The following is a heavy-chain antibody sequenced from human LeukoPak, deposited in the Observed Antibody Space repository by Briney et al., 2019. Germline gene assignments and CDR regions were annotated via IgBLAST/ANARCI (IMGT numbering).Heavy chain of an antibody. CDR2: ISAYNGNT. V-gene: IGHV1-18*04. CDR1: GYTFADYY. J-gene: IGHJ3*02. CDR3: ARDRGSSWADAFDI. D-gene: IGHD6-13*01. Sequence: ASVKVSCKASGYTFADYYIHWVRQAPGQGLEWMGWISAYNGNTNYAQKLQGRVTMTTDTSTSTAYMELRSLRSDDTAVYYCARDRGSSWADAFDIWGQGTMVTVSS.